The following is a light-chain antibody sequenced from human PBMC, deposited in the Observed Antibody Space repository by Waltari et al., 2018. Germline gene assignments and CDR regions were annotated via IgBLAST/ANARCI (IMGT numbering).Light chain of an antibody. CDR2: HSS. J-gene: IGKJ1*01. CDR3: QPGDTSPPT. CDR1: QDITTS. V-gene: IGKV1-12*01. Sequence: HMTQSPSSVSASVGDRVSLSCRASQDITTSLAWYQHKSGKTPSLLTYHSSTLQSGVPSRFRGAGTGTDFTLIITHLHPEEFATYFCQPGDTSPPTFGPGTKVELK.